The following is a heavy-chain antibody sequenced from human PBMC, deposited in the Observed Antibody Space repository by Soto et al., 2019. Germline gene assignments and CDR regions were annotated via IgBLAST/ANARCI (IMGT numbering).Heavy chain of an antibody. D-gene: IGHD1-26*01. CDR2: TYYRSKWYN. CDR3: ARTPSGSPVYYYGMDV. J-gene: IGHJ6*02. CDR1: GDSDSSNSAA. V-gene: IGHV6-1*01. Sequence: PSQTLPLTCAISGDSDSSNSAAWNWIRQSPSRGLEWLGRTYYRSKWYNDYAVSVKSRITINPDTSKNQFSLQLNSVTPEDTAVYYCARTPSGSPVYYYGMDVWGQGTTVTVSS.